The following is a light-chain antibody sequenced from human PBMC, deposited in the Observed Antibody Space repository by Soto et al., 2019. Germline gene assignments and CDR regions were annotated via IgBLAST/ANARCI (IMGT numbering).Light chain of an antibody. CDR3: VSYASSAARV. CDR2: EVS. J-gene: IGLJ1*01. V-gene: IGLV2-14*01. Sequence: QSALTQPASVSGSPGQSITISCTGTSSDVGGYNYVSWYQQHPGKAPKLMIYEVSNRPSGVSNRFSGSKSGNTASLTLSGLQAEDEADYYCVSYASSAARVFGTGTNSPS. CDR1: SSDVGGYNY.